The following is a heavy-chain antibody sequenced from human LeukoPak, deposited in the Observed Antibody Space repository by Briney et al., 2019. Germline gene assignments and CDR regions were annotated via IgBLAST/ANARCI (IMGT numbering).Heavy chain of an antibody. CDR1: DYSISSGYY. CDR2: IYHSGST. J-gene: IGHJ5*02. CDR3: ASLAPQNVGFDP. Sequence: SETLSLTCTVSDYSISSGYYWGWIRQPPGKGLEWIGSIYHSGSTYYNPSLKSRVTISVDTSKNQFSLKLSSVTAADTAVYYCASLAPQNVGFDPWGQGTLVTVSS. V-gene: IGHV4-38-2*02.